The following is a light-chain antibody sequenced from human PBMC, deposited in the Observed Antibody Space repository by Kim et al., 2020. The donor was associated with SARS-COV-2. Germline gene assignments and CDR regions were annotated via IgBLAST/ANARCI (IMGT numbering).Light chain of an antibody. CDR2: GAS. CDR1: QIVNSYY. CDR3: QHFGSSPT. J-gene: IGKJ2*01. V-gene: IGKV3-20*01. Sequence: SLSPGEGATLPCRASQIVNSYYFAWYQQKPGQAPRLRIYGASTRATGIPDRFSGSGSGTDFTLTISRLEAEDSALYYCQHFGSSPTFGQGTKLEI.